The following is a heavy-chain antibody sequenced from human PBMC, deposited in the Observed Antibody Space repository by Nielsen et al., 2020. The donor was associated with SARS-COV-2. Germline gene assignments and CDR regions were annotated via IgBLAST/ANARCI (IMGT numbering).Heavy chain of an antibody. Sequence: ASVKVSCKASGYTFTSYGISWVRQAPGRGLEWMGWISAYNGNTNYAQKLQGRVTMTTDTSTSTAYMELRSLRSDDTAVYYCARDAPFWSGSAPFDYWGQGTLVTVSS. CDR3: ARDAPFWSGSAPFDY. D-gene: IGHD3-3*01. J-gene: IGHJ4*02. CDR1: GYTFTSYG. V-gene: IGHV1-18*01. CDR2: ISAYNGNT.